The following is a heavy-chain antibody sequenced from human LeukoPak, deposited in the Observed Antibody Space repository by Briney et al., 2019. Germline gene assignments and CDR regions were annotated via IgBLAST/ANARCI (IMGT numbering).Heavy chain of an antibody. CDR2: IKQDGSER. CDR3: ATGAGCGY. CDR1: GFTFSSYW. Sequence: GGSLRLSCAASGFTFSSYWMTWVRQAPGKGLEWVANIKQDGSERNYVDSVKGRFTISGDNAKNSLYLQMNTLRDEDTAVYYCATGAGCGYWGQGTLVTVSS. V-gene: IGHV3-7*03. D-gene: IGHD6-19*01. J-gene: IGHJ4*02.